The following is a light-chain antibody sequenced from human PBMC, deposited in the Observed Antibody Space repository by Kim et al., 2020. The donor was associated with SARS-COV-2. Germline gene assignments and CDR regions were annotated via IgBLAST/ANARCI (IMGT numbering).Light chain of an antibody. V-gene: IGKV1-33*01. CDR1: QDIRRY. CDR3: QQYEAFPFT. CDR2: DAF. J-gene: IGKJ3*01. Sequence: ASVGDRVTITCHASQDIRRYFNWYQQKPGKAPKLLIYDAFNLETGVTSRFSGSGFGTDFILTISNLQLEDIATYYCQQYEAFPFTFGPGTKVDIK.